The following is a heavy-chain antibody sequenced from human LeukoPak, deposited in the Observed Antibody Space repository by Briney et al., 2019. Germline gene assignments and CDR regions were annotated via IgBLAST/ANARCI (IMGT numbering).Heavy chain of an antibody. V-gene: IGHV3-23*01. Sequence: AGGSLRLSCAASGFTFSSYAMSWVRQAPGKGLEWVSAISGSGGSTYYADSVKGRFTISRDNSKNTLYLQMNSLRAEDTAVYYCTEAETGWAFDFGYFDYWGQGTLVTVSS. CDR3: TEAETGWAFDFGYFDY. CDR2: ISGSGGST. CDR1: GFTFSSYA. D-gene: IGHD3-9*01. J-gene: IGHJ4*02.